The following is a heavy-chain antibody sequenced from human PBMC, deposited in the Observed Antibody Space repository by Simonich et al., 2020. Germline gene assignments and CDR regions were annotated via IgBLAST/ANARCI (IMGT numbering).Heavy chain of an antibody. CDR3: ARDLESSSWYFDY. CDR2: IWYDGSNK. J-gene: IGHJ4*02. D-gene: IGHD6-13*01. V-gene: IGHV3-33*08. Sequence: QVQLVESGGGVVQPGRSLRLSCAASGFTFSSYGMHWVRQAPGKGLGGGAVIWYDGSNKYYADSVKGRFTISRDNSKNTLYLQMNSLRAEDTAVYYCARDLESSSWYFDYWGQGTLVTVSS. CDR1: GFTFSSYG.